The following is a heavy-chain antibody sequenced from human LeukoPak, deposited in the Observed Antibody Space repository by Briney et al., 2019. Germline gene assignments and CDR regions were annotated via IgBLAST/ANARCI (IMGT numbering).Heavy chain of an antibody. CDR2: INPNSGAT. Sequence: ASVKVSCKASGYTFTAYHLHWVRQAPGQGLEWMGWINPNSGATNYAQKFQGRVTMTRDTSISTAYMELSRLTSDDTAIYYCAREGRGDSTGYYKGYWGQGTLVTVSS. CDR1: GYTFTAYH. J-gene: IGHJ4*02. V-gene: IGHV1-2*02. CDR3: AREGRGDSTGYYKGY. D-gene: IGHD3-9*01.